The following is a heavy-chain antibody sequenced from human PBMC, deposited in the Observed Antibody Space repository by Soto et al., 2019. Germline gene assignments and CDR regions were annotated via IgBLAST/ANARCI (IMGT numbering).Heavy chain of an antibody. CDR3: ARGGTIFGVAEIKYYYYYYMDV. V-gene: IGHV4-59*01. J-gene: IGHJ6*03. Sequence: SETLSLTCTVSGGSISSYYWSWIRQPPGKGLEWIGYIYYSGSTNYNPSLKSRVTISVDTSKNQFSLKLSSVTAADTAVYYCARGGTIFGVAEIKYYYYYYMDVWGKGTTVTVSS. CDR1: GGSISSYY. D-gene: IGHD3-3*01. CDR2: IYYSGST.